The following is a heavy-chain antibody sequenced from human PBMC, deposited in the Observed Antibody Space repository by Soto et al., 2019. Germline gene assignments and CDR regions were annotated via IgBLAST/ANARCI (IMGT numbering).Heavy chain of an antibody. CDR2: ISGSGGNT. D-gene: IGHD4-17*01. V-gene: IGHV3-23*01. Sequence: EVQLLESGGGLVQPGGSLRLSCAASGFTFSSYAMSWVRQAPGKGLEWVSAISGSGGNTYYADSVKGRFTISRDNSKNTLYLQMNSLRAEDTAVYYCATLDYGDYWGFDYWGQGTLVTVSS. CDR1: GFTFSSYA. J-gene: IGHJ4*02. CDR3: ATLDYGDYWGFDY.